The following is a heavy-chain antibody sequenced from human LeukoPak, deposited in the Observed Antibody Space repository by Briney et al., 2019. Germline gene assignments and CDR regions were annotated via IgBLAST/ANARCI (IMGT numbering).Heavy chain of an antibody. J-gene: IGHJ4*02. V-gene: IGHV3-33*06. CDR1: GFTFSSYG. CDR3: AKDKDIVATSARGDYFDY. D-gene: IGHD5-12*01. Sequence: GRSLRLSCAASGFTFSSYGMHWVRQAPGKGLEWVAVIWYDGSNKYYADSVKGRFTISRDNSKNTLYLQMNSLRAEDTAVYYCAKDKDIVATSARGDYFDYWGQGTLVTVSS. CDR2: IWYDGSNK.